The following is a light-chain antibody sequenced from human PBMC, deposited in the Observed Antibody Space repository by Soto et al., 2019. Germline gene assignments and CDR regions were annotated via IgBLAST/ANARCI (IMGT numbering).Light chain of an antibody. CDR2: GAS. CDR3: QQYGSSGT. V-gene: IGKV3-20*01. CDR1: QSVSNNY. J-gene: IGKJ1*01. Sequence: EIVLTQSPGTLSLSQGERATLSCRASQSVSNNYLAWYQQKPGQAPRLLIYGASNRATGIPDRFSGSGSGTNFTLTISRLKPEDFAVYYCQQYGSSGTFGQGTKVEIK.